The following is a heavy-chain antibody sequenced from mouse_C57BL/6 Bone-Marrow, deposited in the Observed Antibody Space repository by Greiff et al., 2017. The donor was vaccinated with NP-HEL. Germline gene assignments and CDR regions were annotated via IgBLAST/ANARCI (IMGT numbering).Heavy chain of an antibody. Sequence: QVQLKESGAELVRPGASVTLSCKASGYTFTDYEMHWVKQTPVHGLEWIGAIDPETGGTAYNQKFKGKAILTADKSSSTAYMELRSLTSEDSAVYYCTRGTGTPDYWGQGTTLTVSS. J-gene: IGHJ2*01. CDR3: TRGTGTPDY. CDR1: GYTFTDYE. D-gene: IGHD4-1*01. V-gene: IGHV1-15*01. CDR2: IDPETGGT.